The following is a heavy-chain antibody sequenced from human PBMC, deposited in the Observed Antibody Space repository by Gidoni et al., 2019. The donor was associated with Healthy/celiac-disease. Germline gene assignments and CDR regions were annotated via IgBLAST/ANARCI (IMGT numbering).Heavy chain of an antibody. J-gene: IGHJ3*02. D-gene: IGHD3-22*01. CDR3: ARSRCYYDSSGYCRDAFDI. CDR2: IFSNDEK. Sequence: QVTLKESGPVLVKPTETLTLTCTVSGFSLSNARMGVSWIRQPPGKALEWLAHIFSNDEKSYSTSLKSRLTISKDTSKSQVVLTMTNMDPVDTATYYCARSRCYYDSSGYCRDAFDIWGQGTMVTVSS. V-gene: IGHV2-26*01. CDR1: GFSLSNARMG.